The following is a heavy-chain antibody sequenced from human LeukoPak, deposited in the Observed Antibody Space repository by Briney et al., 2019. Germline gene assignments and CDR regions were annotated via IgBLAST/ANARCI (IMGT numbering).Heavy chain of an antibody. D-gene: IGHD2-15*01. CDR1: GYTFTSYY. CDR3: AREGFRNFDY. Sequence: ASVKVSCKASGYTFTSYYMHWVRQAPGQGPEWMGIINPSGGSTSYAQKFQGRVTLTRDMSTTTVYMELTRLNSEDTAVYYCAREGFRNFDYWGQGTLVTVSS. J-gene: IGHJ4*02. V-gene: IGHV1-46*01. CDR2: INPSGGST.